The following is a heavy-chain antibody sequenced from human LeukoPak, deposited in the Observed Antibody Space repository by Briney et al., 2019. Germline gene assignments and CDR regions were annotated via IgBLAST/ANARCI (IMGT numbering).Heavy chain of an antibody. CDR2: IYTSGGT. J-gene: IGHJ5*02. Sequence: SETLSLTYTVSGGSISSYYWSWIQQPAGKGLEWIGRIYTSGGTNYNPPLKGRVTMSVDTSKNQFFLKLTSVNARDTLGIYFARGTDHNYYYDSSGYSNWCDTWGQGTLVTVSS. CDR3: ARGTDHNYYYDSSGYSNWCDT. D-gene: IGHD3-22*01. CDR1: GGSISSYY. V-gene: IGHV4-4*07.